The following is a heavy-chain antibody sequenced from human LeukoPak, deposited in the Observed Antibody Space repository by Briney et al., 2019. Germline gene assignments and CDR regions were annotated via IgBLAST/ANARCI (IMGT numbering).Heavy chain of an antibody. D-gene: IGHD6-19*01. V-gene: IGHV5-51*01. CDR2: IYPGDSDT. CDR3: AIAVAPHGEDY. Sequence: GESLKISCKGSGXGFTSYWSGWVRQMPGKGLEWMGIIYPGDSDTRYSPSFQGQVTISADKSISTAYLQWSSLKASDTAMYYCAIAVAPHGEDYWGQGTLVTVSS. J-gene: IGHJ4*02. CDR1: GXGFTSYW.